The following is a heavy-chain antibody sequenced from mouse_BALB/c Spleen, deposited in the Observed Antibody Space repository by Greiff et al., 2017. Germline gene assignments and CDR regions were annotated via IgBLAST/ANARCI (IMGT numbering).Heavy chain of an antibody. CDR2: INSNGGST. CDR3: ARDYYRSYAMDY. CDR1: GFTFSSYG. V-gene: IGHV5-6-3*01. D-gene: IGHD2-14*01. J-gene: IGHJ4*01. Sequence: EVMLVESGGGLVQPGGSLKLSCAASGFTFSSYGMSWVRQTPDKRLELVATINSNGGSTYYPDSVKGRFTISRDNAKNTLYLQMSSLKSEDTAMYYCARDYYRSYAMDYWGQGTSVTVSS.